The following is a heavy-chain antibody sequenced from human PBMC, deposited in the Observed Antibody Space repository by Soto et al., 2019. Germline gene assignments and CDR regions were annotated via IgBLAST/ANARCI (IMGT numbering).Heavy chain of an antibody. CDR2: ISGSGGST. J-gene: IGHJ4*02. Sequence: PGGSLRLSCAASGFTFWSYAMSWVRQAPGKGLEWVSAISGSGGSTYYADSVRGRFTISRDNSKNMLLLQINSLRAEDTAVYYCAKEEWNYYDSSGYPFDYWGQGTLVTVSS. CDR1: GFTFWSYA. D-gene: IGHD3-22*01. V-gene: IGHV3-23*01. CDR3: AKEEWNYYDSSGYPFDY.